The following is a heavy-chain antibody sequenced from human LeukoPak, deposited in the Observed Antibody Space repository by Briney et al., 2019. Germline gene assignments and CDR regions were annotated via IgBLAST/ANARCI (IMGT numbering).Heavy chain of an antibody. D-gene: IGHD6-13*01. CDR1: GFTFDDYA. J-gene: IGHJ3*02. V-gene: IGHV3-9*01. CDR3: AKGRQQLAPTRDAFDI. CDR2: TSWNSGSI. Sequence: GGSLRLSCAASGFTFDDYAMHWVRQAPGKGLEWVSGTSWNSGSIGYADSVKGRFTISRDNAKNSLYLQMNSLRAEDTALYYCAKGRQQLAPTRDAFDIWGQGTMVTVSS.